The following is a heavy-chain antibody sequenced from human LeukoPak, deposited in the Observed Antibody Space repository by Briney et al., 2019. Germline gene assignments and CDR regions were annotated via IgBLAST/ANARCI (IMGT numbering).Heavy chain of an antibody. CDR1: GFTFSIHA. CDR3: AKDWIPYNRVFDCFDF. CDR2: IGGGDT. J-gene: IGHJ4*02. D-gene: IGHD1-1*01. V-gene: IGHV3-23*01. Sequence: GGSLRLSCAGSGFTFSIHAMSWVRQAPGKGLEWVSTIGGGDTYYADSVKGRFTISRDDSQSTVHLQMNSLRAKDTAVYYCAKDWIPYNRVFDCFDFWGQGTLVTVSS.